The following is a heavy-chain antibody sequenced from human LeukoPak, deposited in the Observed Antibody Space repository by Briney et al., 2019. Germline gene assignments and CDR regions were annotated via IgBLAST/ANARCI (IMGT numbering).Heavy chain of an antibody. CDR3: AKEGSDFWSGFYYYYYMDV. CDR1: GFTFSSYA. Sequence: SGGSLRLSCAASGFTFSSYAMSWVRQAPGKGLEWVSAICGSGGSTYYADSVKGRFTISRDNSKNTLYLQMNSLRAEDTAVYYCAKEGSDFWSGFYYYYYMDVWGKGTTVTVSS. D-gene: IGHD3-3*01. CDR2: ICGSGGST. J-gene: IGHJ6*03. V-gene: IGHV3-23*01.